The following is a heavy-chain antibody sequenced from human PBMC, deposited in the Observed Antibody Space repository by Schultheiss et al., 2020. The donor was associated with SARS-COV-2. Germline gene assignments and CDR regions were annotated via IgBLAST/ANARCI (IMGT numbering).Heavy chain of an antibody. V-gene: IGHV3-30*04. J-gene: IGHJ4*02. CDR3: AKPSFSVSWNYFDY. D-gene: IGHD2-15*01. CDR1: GFTFSTYA. CDR2: ISYDGSNK. Sequence: GGSLRLSCAASGFTFSTYAIHWVRQTPGKGLEWVAIISYDGSNKYYADSVKGRFTISRDNSKNTLYLQMNSLRAEDTAVYYCAKPSFSVSWNYFDYWGQGTLVTVSS.